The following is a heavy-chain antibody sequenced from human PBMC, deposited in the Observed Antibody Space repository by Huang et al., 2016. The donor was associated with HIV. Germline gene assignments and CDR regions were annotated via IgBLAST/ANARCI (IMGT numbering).Heavy chain of an antibody. CDR1: GFTFSNYA. CDR2: ISGSGGRT. J-gene: IGHJ4*02. D-gene: IGHD5-18*01. CDR3: AEEVSGYSYGIDY. V-gene: IGHV3-23*01. Sequence: EVQLLESGGGLVQPGGSMRLSCIASGFTFSNYAMSWVRQAPGKGLEWVSAISGSGGRTYYAYSVKGRFTISRDKFKNTLYLQMNSLRAEDTAVYYCAEEVSGYSYGIDYWGQGTLVTVSS.